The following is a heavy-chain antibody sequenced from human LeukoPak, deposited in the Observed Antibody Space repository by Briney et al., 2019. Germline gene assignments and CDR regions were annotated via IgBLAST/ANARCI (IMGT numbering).Heavy chain of an antibody. J-gene: IGHJ4*02. CDR3: ARDRDPYGGKPFDY. CDR1: GFTFSSYS. CDR2: ISSSGYI. V-gene: IGHV3-21*01. D-gene: IGHD4/OR15-4a*01. Sequence: AGGSLRLSCAASGFTFSSYSMNWVRQAPGKGLEWVSSISSSGYIYYADSVKGRFTISRDNAKNSLYLQMNSLRAEDTAVYYCARDRDPYGGKPFDYWGQGTLVTVSS.